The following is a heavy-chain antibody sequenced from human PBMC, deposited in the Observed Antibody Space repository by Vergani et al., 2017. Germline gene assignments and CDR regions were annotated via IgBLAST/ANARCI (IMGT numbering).Heavy chain of an antibody. Sequence: EVQLVESGGGLVQPGGSLRLSCAASGSTFSSYAMNWVRQAPGKGLEWVSYISRSSSTIYYADSVKGRFTISRDNAKNSLHLQMNNLRAEDTAVYYCASSIAAAGMYYYYYGMDVWGQGTTVTVSS. CDR3: ASSIAAAGMYYYYYGMDV. D-gene: IGHD6-13*01. CDR2: ISRSSSTI. CDR1: GSTFSSYA. J-gene: IGHJ6*02. V-gene: IGHV3-48*01.